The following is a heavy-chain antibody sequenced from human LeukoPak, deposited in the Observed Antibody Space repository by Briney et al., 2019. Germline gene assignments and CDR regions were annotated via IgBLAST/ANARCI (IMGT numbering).Heavy chain of an antibody. D-gene: IGHD3-22*01. CDR3: AKELSSARGYGMDV. CDR1: GFTFSSCG. J-gene: IGHJ6*02. V-gene: IGHV3-30*18. Sequence: GGSLRLSCAASGFTFSSCGMQWVRQAPGKGLEWVAVISYDGSKNYYGDSVKGRFTISRDNSKNTLYLQMNSLRAEDTAVYYCAKELSSARGYGMDVWGQGTTVTVSS. CDR2: ISYDGSKN.